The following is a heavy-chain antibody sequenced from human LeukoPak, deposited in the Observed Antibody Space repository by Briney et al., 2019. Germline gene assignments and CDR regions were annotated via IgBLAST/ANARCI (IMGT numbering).Heavy chain of an antibody. V-gene: IGHV1-46*01. D-gene: IGHD1-26*01. CDR2: INPSGGSA. CDR1: GYTFTSYY. Sequence: GESLKISCKASGYTFTSYYMHWVRQAPGQGLEWMGIINPSGGSASYAQKFQGRVTMTRDTSTSTVYMQLSSLRSEDTAVYYCARPYSGSYYAFDIWGQGTMVTVSS. J-gene: IGHJ3*02. CDR3: ARPYSGSYYAFDI.